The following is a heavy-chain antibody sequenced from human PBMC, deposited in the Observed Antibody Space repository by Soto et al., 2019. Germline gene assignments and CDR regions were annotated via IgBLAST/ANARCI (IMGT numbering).Heavy chain of an antibody. V-gene: IGHV4-59*01. CDR1: GGSISSYY. J-gene: IGHJ6*02. CDR3: ARDYGWLGYYYGMDV. D-gene: IGHD3-22*01. CDR2: IYYRGST. Sequence: SETLSLTCTVSGGSISSYYWSWIRQPPGKGLEWIGYIYYRGSTNYNPSLKSRVTISVDTSKNQFSLKLSSVTAADTAVYYCARDYGWLGYYYGMDVWGQGTTVTVSS.